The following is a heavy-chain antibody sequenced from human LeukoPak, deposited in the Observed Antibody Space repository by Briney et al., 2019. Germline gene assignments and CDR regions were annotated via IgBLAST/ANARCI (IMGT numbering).Heavy chain of an antibody. V-gene: IGHV3-23*01. CDR2: IGGRDGGT. CDR3: AKWGDYDILTGYYDSDY. CDR1: GFTFSNYA. Sequence: GASLRLSCAASGFTFSNYAMSWVRQAPGKGLEWVSAIGGRDGGTYDADSVKGRFTVSRDDPKNTLYLQMNTLRAEDTAVYYCAKWGDYDILTGYYDSDYWGQGTLVTVSS. D-gene: IGHD3-9*01. J-gene: IGHJ4*02.